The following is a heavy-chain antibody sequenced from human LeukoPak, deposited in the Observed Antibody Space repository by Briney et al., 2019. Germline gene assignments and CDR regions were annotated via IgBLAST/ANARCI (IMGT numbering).Heavy chain of an antibody. D-gene: IGHD2-21*01. CDR3: ARHIPRGFSTLDNFDP. CDR2: IYYSGST. J-gene: IGHJ5*02. CDR1: GDSISSAGYY. Sequence: SQTLSLTCTVSGDSISSAGYYWSWIRQHPGKGLEWIGYIYYSGSTYYNPSLKSRVTISVDTSKNQFSLKLSSVTAADTAVYYCARHIPRGFSTLDNFDPWGQGTLVTVSS. V-gene: IGHV4-31*03.